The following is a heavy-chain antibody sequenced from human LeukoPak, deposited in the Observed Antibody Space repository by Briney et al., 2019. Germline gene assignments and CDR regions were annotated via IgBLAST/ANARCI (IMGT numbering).Heavy chain of an antibody. D-gene: IGHD2-15*01. CDR2: IYYSGST. V-gene: IGHV4-38-2*01. CDR3: ARAVGVATNWFDP. Sequence: GSLRLSCAASGFTFSDYYMSWIRQPPGKGLEWIGSIYYSGSTYYNPSLKSRVTISVDTSKNQFSLKLSSVTAADTAVYYCARAVGVATNWFDPWGQGTLVTVSS. CDR1: GFTFSDYY. J-gene: IGHJ5*02.